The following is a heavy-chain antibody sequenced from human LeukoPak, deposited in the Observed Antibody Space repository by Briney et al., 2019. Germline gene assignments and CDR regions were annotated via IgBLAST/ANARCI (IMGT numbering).Heavy chain of an antibody. J-gene: IGHJ6*03. CDR2: IWYDGSNK. CDR1: GFTFSSYG. Sequence: GGSLRLSCAASGFTFSSYGMHWVRQAPGKGLEWVAVIWYDGSNKYYADSVKGRFTISRDNSKNTLYLQMNSLRAEDTAVYYCAKEIQLWSYYYYYYYMDVWGKGTTVTVSS. CDR3: AKEIQLWSYYYYYYYMDV. D-gene: IGHD5-18*01. V-gene: IGHV3-30*02.